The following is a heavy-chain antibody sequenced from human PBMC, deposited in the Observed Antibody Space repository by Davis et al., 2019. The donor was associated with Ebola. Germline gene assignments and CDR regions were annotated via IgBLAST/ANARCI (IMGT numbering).Heavy chain of an antibody. CDR3: ARDGRGYGILTP. CDR2: ITSDASNT. J-gene: IGHJ5*02. V-gene: IGHV3-30-3*01. D-gene: IGHD5-12*01. CDR1: GLSFSDHT. Sequence: GESLKISCAASGLSFSDHTMHWVRQAAGKGLEWVAFITSDASNTYYADSVKGRFTISRDNAKNSLFLQMNSLRAEDTAVYYCARDGRGYGILTPWGQGTLVTVSS.